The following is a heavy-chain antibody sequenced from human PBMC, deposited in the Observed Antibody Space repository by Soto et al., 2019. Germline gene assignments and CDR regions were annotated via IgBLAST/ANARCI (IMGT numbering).Heavy chain of an antibody. D-gene: IGHD2-21*02. Sequence: QVPLLQSGAEVKKPGSSVKVSCKASGGTFSSYAISWARQAPGQGLEWMGGTIPIFGTANYAQKFQGRVTITTDESTSTAYMELSSLRSDDTAVYYCALPLEYGGGDCYSDAFDIWGRGTMVIVSS. CDR3: ALPLEYGGGDCYSDAFDI. V-gene: IGHV1-69*01. CDR1: GGTFSSYA. J-gene: IGHJ3*02. CDR2: TIPIFGTA.